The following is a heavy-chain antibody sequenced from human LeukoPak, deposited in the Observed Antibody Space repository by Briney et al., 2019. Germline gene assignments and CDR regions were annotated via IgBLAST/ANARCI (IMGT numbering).Heavy chain of an antibody. CDR1: GGTFSSYA. V-gene: IGHV1-69*06. CDR2: IIPIFGTA. Sequence: SVKVSCKASGGTFSSYAISWVRQAPGQGLEWMGGIIPIFGTANYAQKFQGRVTITADKSTSTAYMELSSLRSEDTAVYYCASLPRLHSADYWGQGTLVTVSS. D-gene: IGHD1-1*01. CDR3: ASLPRLHSADY. J-gene: IGHJ4*02.